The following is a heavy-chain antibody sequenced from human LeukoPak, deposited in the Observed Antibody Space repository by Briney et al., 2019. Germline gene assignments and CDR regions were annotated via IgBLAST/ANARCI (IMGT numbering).Heavy chain of an antibody. CDR2: IYTSGSI. V-gene: IGHV4-4*07. CDR1: GGSISSYY. D-gene: IGHD3-10*01. CDR3: ARDSGTTGEVKFDP. Sequence: SETLSLTCTVSGGSISSYYLSWIRQPAGKGLEWIGRIYTSGSITYNPSLKSRVSMSVDTSKNQFSLKLSSVTAADTAVYYCARDSGTTGEVKFDPWGQGTLVTVSS. J-gene: IGHJ5*02.